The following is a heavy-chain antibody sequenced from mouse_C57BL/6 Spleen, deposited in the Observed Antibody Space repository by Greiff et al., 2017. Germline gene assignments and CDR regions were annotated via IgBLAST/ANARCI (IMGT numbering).Heavy chain of an antibody. Sequence: QVHVKQSGPGLVQPSQSLSITCTVSGFSLTSYGVHWVRQSPGKGLEWLGVIWSGGSTDYNAAFISRLSISKDNSKSQVFFKMNSLQADDTAIYYCARYDYDGDYYAMDYWGQGTSVTVSS. CDR2: IWSGGST. CDR3: ARYDYDGDYYAMDY. D-gene: IGHD2-4*01. V-gene: IGHV2-2*01. CDR1: GFSLTSYG. J-gene: IGHJ4*01.